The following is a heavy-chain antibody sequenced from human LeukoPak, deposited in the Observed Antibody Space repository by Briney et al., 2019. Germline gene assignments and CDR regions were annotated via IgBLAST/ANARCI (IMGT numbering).Heavy chain of an antibody. CDR3: ARGPDVDGYIHAPFDY. Sequence: GGSLRLSCAASGFTISRHYMNWVRQAPGKGLEWVALSYSGGSTYYADSVEGRFTISRDNSKSMLFLQMNSLRADDTAVYYCARGPDVDGYIHAPFDYWGQGALVTVSS. D-gene: IGHD5-24*01. J-gene: IGHJ4*02. CDR1: GFTISRHY. CDR2: SYSGGST. V-gene: IGHV3-53*01.